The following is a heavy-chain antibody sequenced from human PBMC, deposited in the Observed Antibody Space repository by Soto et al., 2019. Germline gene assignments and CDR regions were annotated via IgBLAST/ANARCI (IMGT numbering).Heavy chain of an antibody. V-gene: IGHV3-21*01. CDR2: ITSSSSYI. Sequence: GGSLRLSCAASGFTFSLYSMIWVRQAPGKGLEWGASITSSSSYIYYEDSLKGRFTISRDNAKNSLFLQLDTLRAEDTAVYLCVRARSTDSRPDYWGQGTLVTVSS. CDR3: VRARSTDSRPDY. D-gene: IGHD3-22*01. J-gene: IGHJ4*02. CDR1: GFTFSLYS.